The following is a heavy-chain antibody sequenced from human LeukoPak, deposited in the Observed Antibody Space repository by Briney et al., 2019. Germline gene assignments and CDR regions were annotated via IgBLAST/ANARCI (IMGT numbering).Heavy chain of an antibody. V-gene: IGHV3-48*01. CDR2: ITGSGTDI. CDR3: ARDQDYGFTY. Sequence: GGSLRLSCAASGFNFSSYSMNWVRQAPGKGPEWISWITGSGTDIIYADSVKCRFSISRDNAKNSLYLQMNSLRAEDTAVYYCARDQDYGFTYWGQGTLVTVSS. J-gene: IGHJ4*02. D-gene: IGHD4-17*01. CDR1: GFNFSSYS.